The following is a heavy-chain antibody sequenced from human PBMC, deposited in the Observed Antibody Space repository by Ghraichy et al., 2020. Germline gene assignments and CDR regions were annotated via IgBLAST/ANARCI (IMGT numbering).Heavy chain of an antibody. J-gene: IGHJ5*02. V-gene: IGHV4-59*01. CDR2: IYYSGST. CDR1: GGSISSYY. CDR3: ARVGYSNYAPRFWFDP. D-gene: IGHD4-11*01. Sequence: SETLSLTCTVSGGSISSYYWSWIRQPPGKGLEWIGYIYYSGSTNYNPSLKSRVTISVDTSKNQFSLKLSSVTAADTAVYYCARVGYSNYAPRFWFDPWGQGTLVTVSS.